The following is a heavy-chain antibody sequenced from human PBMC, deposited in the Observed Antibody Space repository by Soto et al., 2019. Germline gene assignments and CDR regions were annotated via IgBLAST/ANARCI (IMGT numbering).Heavy chain of an antibody. D-gene: IGHD5-12*01. CDR1: GGTFSSYG. V-gene: IGHV1-69*06. CDR2: INPIFETA. J-gene: IGHJ4*02. Sequence: QVQLVQSGTEVKKPGSSVRLSCKASGGTFSSYGFNWVRQAPGQGLEWMGGINPIFETANFAQKFQGRVTITADKSTTTVFMELRSLRSEDTAVYFCAGDELGEMATMGNFAYWGQGTLVTVSS. CDR3: AGDELGEMATMGNFAY.